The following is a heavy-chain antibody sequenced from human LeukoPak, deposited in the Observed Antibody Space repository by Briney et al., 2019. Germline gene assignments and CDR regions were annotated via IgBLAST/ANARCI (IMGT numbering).Heavy chain of an antibody. CDR2: VHLDGRT. V-gene: IGHV4-4*02. Sequence: SETLSLTCGVSGGSVINTNWWTWVRQPPGKGLEWIGEVHLDGRTNYNPSLESRLTMSVDVSENQVSLKLTSVTAADTAVYYCARGRTFDNWGQGTLVTVSS. J-gene: IGHJ4*02. CDR1: GGSVINTNW. CDR3: ARGRTFDN.